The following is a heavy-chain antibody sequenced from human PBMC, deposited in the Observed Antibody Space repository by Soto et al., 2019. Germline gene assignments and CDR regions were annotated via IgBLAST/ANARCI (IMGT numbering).Heavy chain of an antibody. Sequence: ASVKVSCKASGYTFTGYYMHWVRQAPGQGLEWMGWINPNSGGTNYAQKFQGRVTMTRDTSISTAYMELSRLRSDDTAVYYCARDLIELFTFDYWGRRTLVTVCS. V-gene: IGHV1-2*02. CDR3: ARDLIELFTFDY. CDR2: INPNSGGT. J-gene: IGHJ4*02. CDR1: GYTFTGYY. D-gene: IGHD1-26*01.